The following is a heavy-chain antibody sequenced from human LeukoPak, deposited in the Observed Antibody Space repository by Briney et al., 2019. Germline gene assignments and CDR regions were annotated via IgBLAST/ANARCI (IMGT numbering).Heavy chain of an antibody. CDR2: IYYSGST. V-gene: IGHV4-59*01. Sequence: SETLSLTCTVSGGSISSYYWSWIRQPPGRGLEWIGYIYYSGSTNYNPSLKSRVTISVETSKKQFSLKLSSVTAADTAVYYCARDDSSGYYDYWGQGTLVTVSS. D-gene: IGHD3-22*01. CDR3: ARDDSSGYYDY. J-gene: IGHJ4*02. CDR1: GGSISSYY.